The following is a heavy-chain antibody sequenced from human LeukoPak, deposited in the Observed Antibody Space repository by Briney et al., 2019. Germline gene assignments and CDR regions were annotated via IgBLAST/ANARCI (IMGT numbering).Heavy chain of an antibody. CDR2: IYYSGRT. CDR3: ARGAAYNNISGLWLCDS. CDR1: GDSISSGGYY. J-gene: IGHJ4*02. V-gene: IGHV4-31*01. Sequence: SQTLSLTCTVSGDSISSGGYYWSWIRQHPGKGLEWIGYIYYSGRTYYNPALKAQVTITVARSKTQCSVKLRSVTAAERAVYYCARGAAYNNISGLWLCDSGGKGTLFT. D-gene: IGHD3-22*01.